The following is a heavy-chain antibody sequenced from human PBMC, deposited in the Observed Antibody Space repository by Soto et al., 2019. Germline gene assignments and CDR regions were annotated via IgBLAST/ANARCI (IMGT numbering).Heavy chain of an antibody. CDR3: ARSDGRY. CDR2: LYYTGSN. Sequence: PSETLSLTCTVSGGSINSNKYYWGWVRQPPGRGLEWIAGLYYTGSNFYNPSLKNRVSISVDTSKNQFSLNVYSVTAADTAVYYCARSDGRYWGQGTLVTVS. CDR1: GGSINSNKYY. J-gene: IGHJ4*02. V-gene: IGHV4-39*01.